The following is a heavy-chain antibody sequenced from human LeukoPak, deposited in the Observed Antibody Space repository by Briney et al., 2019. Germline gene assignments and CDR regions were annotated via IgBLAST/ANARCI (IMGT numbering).Heavy chain of an antibody. Sequence: PGGSLRLSCAASGLTFSSYSMNWVRQAPGKGLEWVSSISSSSSYIYYADSVKGRFTISRDNAKNSLYLQMNSLRAEDTAVYYFARESAPDAFDIWGQGTMVTVSS. V-gene: IGHV3-21*01. CDR1: GLTFSSYS. J-gene: IGHJ3*02. CDR2: ISSSSSYI. CDR3: ARESAPDAFDI.